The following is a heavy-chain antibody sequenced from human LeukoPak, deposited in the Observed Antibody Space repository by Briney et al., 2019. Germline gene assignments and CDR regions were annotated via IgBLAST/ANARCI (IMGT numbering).Heavy chain of an antibody. CDR2: IRYDGSNK. V-gene: IGHV3-30*02. CDR3: AKNLFMFRAPSHYYDRGNWFDP. D-gene: IGHD3-22*01. J-gene: IGHJ5*02. Sequence: SGGSLRLSCAASGFTFSSYGMHWVRQAPGKGLEWVAFIRYDGSNKYYADSVKGRFTISRDNSKNTLYLQMNSLRAEDTAVYYCAKNLFMFRAPSHYYDRGNWFDPWGQGTLVTVSS. CDR1: GFTFSSYG.